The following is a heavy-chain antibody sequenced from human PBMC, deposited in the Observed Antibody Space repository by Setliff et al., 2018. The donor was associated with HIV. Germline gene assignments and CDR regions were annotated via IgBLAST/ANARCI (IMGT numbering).Heavy chain of an antibody. J-gene: IGHJ4*02. Sequence: GGSLRLSCAASGFTFSNAWMSWVRQAPGKGLEWVGRIKSKTDGETTDYAAPVRGRFTISRDDSKNTLYLQMGSLKTEDTAVYYCARDVPLHRPQIDYWGQGTLVTV. V-gene: IGHV3-15*01. D-gene: IGHD2-2*01. CDR2: IKSKTDGETT. CDR1: GFTFSNAW. CDR3: ARDVPLHRPQIDY.